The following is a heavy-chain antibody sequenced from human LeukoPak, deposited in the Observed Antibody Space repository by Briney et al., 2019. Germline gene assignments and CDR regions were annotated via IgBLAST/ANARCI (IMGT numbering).Heavy chain of an antibody. Sequence: XSYAMHWVRQXAXXXLEWVATTSFDVXNKXYADSGKGRFTISRDNAKNSLYLQMNSLRAEDTAVYYCARDPAGCSGGSCYSEAYYYYYGMDVWGQGPTVTVSS. V-gene: IGHV3-30*04. D-gene: IGHD2-15*01. CDR2: TSFDVXNK. CDR1: XSYA. CDR3: ARDPAGCSGGSCYSEAYYYYYGMDV. J-gene: IGHJ6*02.